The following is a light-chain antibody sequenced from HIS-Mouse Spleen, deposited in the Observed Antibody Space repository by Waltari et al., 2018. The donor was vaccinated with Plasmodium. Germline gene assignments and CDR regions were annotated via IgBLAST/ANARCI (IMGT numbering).Light chain of an antibody. V-gene: IGKV1-8*01. J-gene: IGKJ4*01. CDR3: QQYYSYPLT. CDR2: AAS. Sequence: IRMTQSPSSCASSTGDRVTITCRASQGISSYLAWYQQKPGKAPKLLIYAASTLQSGVPSRFSGSGSGTDFTLTISCLQSEDFATYYCQQYYSYPLTFGGGTKVESK. CDR1: QGISSY.